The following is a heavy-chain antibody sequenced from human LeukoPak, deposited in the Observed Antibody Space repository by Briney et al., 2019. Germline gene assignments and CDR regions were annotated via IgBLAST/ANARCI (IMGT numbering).Heavy chain of an antibody. J-gene: IGHJ4*02. CDR3: AKSSANWGSVSPYYFDY. D-gene: IGHD7-27*01. Sequence: AGSLRLSCAASGCTFSSYAMSWVRQDPGKGLQWVSAISGSGGGTYNAASVKGRFTISRDNSKKPLYLQMNSLRAEDTAVYCCAKSSANWGSVSPYYFDYWGQGTLVTVSS. CDR2: ISGSGGGT. V-gene: IGHV3-23*01. CDR1: GCTFSSYA.